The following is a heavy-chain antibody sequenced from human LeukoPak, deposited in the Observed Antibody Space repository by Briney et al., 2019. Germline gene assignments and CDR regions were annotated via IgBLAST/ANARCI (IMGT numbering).Heavy chain of an antibody. CDR1: GGSISSYY. CDR3: ARAGYSYGTGYYFDY. CDR2: IYYTGAT. V-gene: IGHV4-59*01. J-gene: IGHJ4*02. D-gene: IGHD5-18*01. Sequence: SETLSLTCTVSGGSISSYYWSWIRLPSGKGLEWIGYIYYTGATYYNPSLKSRVTISLDTSKNQFSLKLSSVTAADAAVYYCARAGYSYGTGYYFDYWGQGALVTVSS.